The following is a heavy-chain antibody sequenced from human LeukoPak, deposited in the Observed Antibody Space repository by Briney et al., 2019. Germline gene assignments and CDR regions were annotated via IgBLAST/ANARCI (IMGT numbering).Heavy chain of an antibody. CDR2: IYYSGST. J-gene: IGHJ4*02. CDR3: ARSGIAVAGYYFDY. CDR1: GGSISSYY. V-gene: IGHV4-59*01. Sequence: SETLSLTCTVSGGSISSYYWSWIRQPPGKGLEWIGYIYYSGSTNYNPSLKSRVTISVDTSKNQFSLKLSSVTAADTAVYYCARSGIAVAGYYFDYWGQGTLVTVSS. D-gene: IGHD6-19*01.